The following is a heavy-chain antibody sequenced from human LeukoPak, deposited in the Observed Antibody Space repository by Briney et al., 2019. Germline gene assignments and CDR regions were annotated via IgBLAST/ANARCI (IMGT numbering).Heavy chain of an antibody. D-gene: IGHD3-9*01. J-gene: IGHJ4*02. V-gene: IGHV4-4*02. CDR2: IYRSGST. Sequence: PSGTLSLTCAVSGGSIGSSNWWSWVRQPPGKGLEWIGEIYRSGSTNYNPSLKSRVTISVDKSKNQFSLKLSSVTAADTAVYYCARIGIRYFDWTYWGQGTLVTVSS. CDR3: ARIGIRYFDWTY. CDR1: GGSIGSSNW.